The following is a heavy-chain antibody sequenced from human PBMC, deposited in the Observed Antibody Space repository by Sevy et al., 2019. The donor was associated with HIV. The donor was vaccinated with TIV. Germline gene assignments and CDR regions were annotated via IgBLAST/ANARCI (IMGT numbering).Heavy chain of an antibody. CDR1: GFTFGGCV. V-gene: IGHV3-23*01. CDR3: VKEGRDDFNPYLDF. J-gene: IGHJ4*02. CDR2: VSRNGGTP. Sequence: GGSLRLSCAGSGFTFGGCVMNWVRQAPGRGLEWVARVSRNGGTPEYGDSAKGRFTISRDNSKNTVYLQLKELRAEDTDLYSCVKEGRDDFNPYLDFWGQGILVTVSS. D-gene: IGHD2-21*02.